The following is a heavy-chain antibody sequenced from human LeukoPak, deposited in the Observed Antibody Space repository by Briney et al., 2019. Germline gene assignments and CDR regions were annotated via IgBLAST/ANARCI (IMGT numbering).Heavy chain of an antibody. CDR3: AKDQSGSYSLDY. Sequence: GGSLRLSCAASGFTFSSYGMHWVRQAPGEGLEWVAVISYDGSNKYYADSVKGRFTISRDNSKNTLYLQMNSLRAEDTAVYYCAKDQSGSYSLDYWGQGTLVTVSS. V-gene: IGHV3-30*18. CDR1: GFTFSSYG. CDR2: ISYDGSNK. J-gene: IGHJ4*02. D-gene: IGHD1-26*01.